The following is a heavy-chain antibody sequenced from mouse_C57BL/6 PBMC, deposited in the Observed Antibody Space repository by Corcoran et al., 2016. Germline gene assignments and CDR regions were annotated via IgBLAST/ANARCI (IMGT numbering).Heavy chain of an antibody. D-gene: IGHD2-4*01. CDR1: GFSLSTSGMG. CDR3: ARRSFYYDYDGWYFDV. J-gene: IGHJ1*03. V-gene: IGHV8-12*01. CDR2: IYWDDDK. Sequence: QVTLKESGPGILQSSQTLSLTCSFSGFSLSTSGMGVSWIRQPSGKGLEWLAHIYWDDDKRYNPSLKSRLTISKDTSRNQVFLKITSVDTADTATYYCARRSFYYDYDGWYFDVWGTGTTVTVSS.